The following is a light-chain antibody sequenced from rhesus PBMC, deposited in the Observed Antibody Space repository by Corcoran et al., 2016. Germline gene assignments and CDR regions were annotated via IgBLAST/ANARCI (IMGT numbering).Light chain of an antibody. CDR1: SSDIGGYNR. CDR3: SSYTSSSAYI. V-gene: IGLV2-13*02. J-gene: IGLJ1*01. CDR2: EVS. Sequence: QAALTQSPSVSGSLGQSVTISCIGTSSDIGGYNRVSWYQQHPGKAPKLMIYEVSKRPSGVSDLFSGSKSGNTASLTISGLQAEDEADYYCSSYTSSSAYIFGAGTRRTVL.